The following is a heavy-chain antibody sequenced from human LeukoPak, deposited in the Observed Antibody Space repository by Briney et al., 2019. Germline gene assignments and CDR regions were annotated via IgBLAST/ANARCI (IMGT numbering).Heavy chain of an antibody. J-gene: IGHJ5*02. Sequence: ASVKVSCKASGYTFTGYFMHWVRQAPGQGLEWMGWINPKSGGTNYAQKFQGRVTMTRDTSISTAYLELSRLRSDDTAVYYCARGEHTYLYDSSGFDYHLWGQGTLVTVSS. CDR3: ARGEHTYLYDSSGFDYHL. D-gene: IGHD3-22*01. CDR1: GYTFTGYF. CDR2: INPKSGGT. V-gene: IGHV1-2*02.